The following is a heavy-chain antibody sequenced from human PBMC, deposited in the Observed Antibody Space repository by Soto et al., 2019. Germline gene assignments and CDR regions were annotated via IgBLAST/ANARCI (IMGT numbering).Heavy chain of an antibody. D-gene: IGHD1-26*01. CDR3: ARSSGSVGWFDP. CDR2: IWYDGSNK. CDR1: GFTFSSYG. Sequence: QVQLVESGGGVVQPGRSLRLSCAASGFTFSSYGMHWVRQAPGKGLEWVAVIWYDGSNKYYADSVKGRFTISRDNSKNTLYLQMNSLRAEDTAVYYCARSSGSVGWFDPWGQRTLVTVSS. V-gene: IGHV3-33*01. J-gene: IGHJ5*02.